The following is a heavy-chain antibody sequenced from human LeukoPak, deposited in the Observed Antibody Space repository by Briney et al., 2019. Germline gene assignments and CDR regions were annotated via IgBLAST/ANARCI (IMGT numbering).Heavy chain of an antibody. V-gene: IGHV3-33*01. CDR2: IWYDGSNK. CDR3: ARDHNYAFDN. CDR1: GFTFSSYG. J-gene: IGHJ4*02. D-gene: IGHD5-24*01. Sequence: PRGSLRLSCAASGFTFSSYGMHWVRQAPGKGLEWVAVIWYDGSNKYYADSVKGRFTISRDNSKNTLYLQMNSLRVEDTAVYYCARDHNYAFDNWGQGTLVTVSS.